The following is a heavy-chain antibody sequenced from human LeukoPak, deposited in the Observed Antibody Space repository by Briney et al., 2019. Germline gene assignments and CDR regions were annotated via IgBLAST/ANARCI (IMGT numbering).Heavy chain of an antibody. CDR3: AREVEPGTVTTNFDY. CDR1: GFTFSSYS. V-gene: IGHV3-21*01. J-gene: IGHJ4*02. Sequence: GGSLRLSCAASGFTFSSYSMNWVRQAPGKGLEWVSSISSSSSYIYYADSVKGRFTISRDNAKNSLYLQMNSLRAEDTAVYYCAREVEPGTVTTNFDYWGQGTLVTVSS. D-gene: IGHD4-17*01. CDR2: ISSSSSYI.